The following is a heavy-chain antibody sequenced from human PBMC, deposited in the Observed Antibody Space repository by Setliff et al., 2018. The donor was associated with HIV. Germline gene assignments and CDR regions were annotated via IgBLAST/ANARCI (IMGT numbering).Heavy chain of an antibody. J-gene: IGHJ3*01. CDR3: AKPTSGMYPRAFDL. D-gene: IGHD1-26*01. Sequence: GGSLRLSCAASGFTFRTHEMNWVRQTPGKGLEWVADVSPDGYEKRYADFAKGRFTVSRDNSKNILFLQMDSLGAEDTGIYYCAKPTSGMYPRAFDLWGRGTVVTVSS. CDR2: VSPDGYEK. CDR1: GFTFRTHE. V-gene: IGHV3-23*01.